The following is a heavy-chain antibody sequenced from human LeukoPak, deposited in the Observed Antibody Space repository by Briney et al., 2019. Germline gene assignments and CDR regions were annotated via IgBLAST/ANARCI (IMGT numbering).Heavy chain of an antibody. CDR1: GYTFTGYY. Sequence: ASVKVSCKASGYTFTGYYMHWVRQAPGQGLEWMGWINPNSGGTNYAQTFKGRVTMTRDKSISTAYMELSRLRSDDTAVYYCARDGGRDIVATILYYFDYWGQGTLVTVSS. CDR2: INPNSGGT. V-gene: IGHV1-2*02. J-gene: IGHJ4*02. D-gene: IGHD5-12*01. CDR3: ARDGGRDIVATILYYFDY.